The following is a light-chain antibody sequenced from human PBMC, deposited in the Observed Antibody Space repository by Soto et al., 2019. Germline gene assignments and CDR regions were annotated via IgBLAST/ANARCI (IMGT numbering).Light chain of an antibody. CDR2: RAS. CDR1: QNNNSD. V-gene: IGKV1-5*03. CDR3: QQHNNYWT. Sequence: DVQMTQSPSTLSASVGDRVTITCRASQNNNSDLAWYQQKPGKAPQLLIYRASSLESGVPSRFSGSGSGTEFTLTITSLQPDDFATYYCQQHNNYWTFGHGTRVDIK. J-gene: IGKJ1*01.